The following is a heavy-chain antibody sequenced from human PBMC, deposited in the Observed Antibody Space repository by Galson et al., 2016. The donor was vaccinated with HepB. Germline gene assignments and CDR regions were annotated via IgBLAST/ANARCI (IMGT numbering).Heavy chain of an antibody. CDR3: AKDRLSGHGDYSWGIFDI. D-gene: IGHD4-17*01. V-gene: IGHV3-23*01. Sequence: SLRLSCAGSGLSLSPYAMSWGRQAPGKGLEWVSGISASGGSKNYADSVGGRFIISRDNSNNKLFLQMNSLTTEDTAIYFCAKDRLSGHGDYSWGIFDIWGRGTEVTVSS. J-gene: IGHJ3*02. CDR2: ISASGGSK. CDR1: GLSLSPYA.